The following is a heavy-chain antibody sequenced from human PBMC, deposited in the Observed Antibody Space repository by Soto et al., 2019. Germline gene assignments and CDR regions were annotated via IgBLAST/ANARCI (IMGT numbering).Heavy chain of an antibody. Sequence: LSLTCAASGFTFSSYGMHWVRQAPGKGLEWVAVISYDGSNKYYADSVKGRFTISRDNSKNTLYLQMNSLRAEDTAVYYCAKELVGATTLFDYWGQGTLVTVSS. J-gene: IGHJ4*02. D-gene: IGHD1-26*01. CDR1: GFTFSSYG. CDR3: AKELVGATTLFDY. CDR2: ISYDGSNK. V-gene: IGHV3-30*18.